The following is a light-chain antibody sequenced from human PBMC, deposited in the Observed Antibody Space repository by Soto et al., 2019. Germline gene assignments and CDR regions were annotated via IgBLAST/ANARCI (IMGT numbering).Light chain of an antibody. J-gene: IGKJ4*01. V-gene: IGKV3-15*01. Sequence: EVVMTQFPATLSVSPGERATVSCRASQGVTSNVAWYQQKPGQAPRLLIYGASTRATGIPARFSGSGSGTEFTLTISSLQSEDFAVYYCQQYNNWPPLTFGGGTKVEIK. CDR1: QGVTSN. CDR3: QQYNNWPPLT. CDR2: GAS.